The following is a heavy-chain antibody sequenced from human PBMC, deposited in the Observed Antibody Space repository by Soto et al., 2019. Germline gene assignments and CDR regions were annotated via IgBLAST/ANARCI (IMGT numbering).Heavy chain of an antibody. V-gene: IGHV1-18*04. J-gene: IGHJ4*02. CDR1: GYTFSSYG. CDR2: ISAYNGNT. CDR3: AREFASGTTHFDF. Sequence: QVQLVQSGAEVKKPGASVKVSCKATGYTFSSYGISWLRQAPGQGLEWMGWISAYNGNTDYAQKVQGRVTMTTDTSTSTAYMELRSLRSDDTAVYYCAREFASGTTHFDFWGQGTLVTVSS. D-gene: IGHD1-1*01.